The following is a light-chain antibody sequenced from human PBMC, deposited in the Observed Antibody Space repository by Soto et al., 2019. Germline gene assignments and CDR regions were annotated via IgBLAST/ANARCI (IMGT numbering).Light chain of an antibody. Sequence: QAVVTQEPSLTVSPGGTVTLTCGSSTGAVTSGHYPYWFQQKPGQAPMPLIYDTSNKHSWTPARFSGSLLGGKAALTLSGAQPEEEAEYYCLLSYSGARVFGGGTKVTVL. J-gene: IGLJ2*01. CDR2: DTS. CDR3: LLSYSGARV. V-gene: IGLV7-46*01. CDR1: TGAVTSGHY.